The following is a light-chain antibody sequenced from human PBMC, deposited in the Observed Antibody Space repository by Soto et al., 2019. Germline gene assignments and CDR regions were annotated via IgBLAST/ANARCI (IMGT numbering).Light chain of an antibody. Sequence: AVQMTQFPSSLSASVGDTVTITCRASQGIRNDLGWYQQKPGKAPKLLIYAASSLQIGVPSRFSGSGSGPDFTLTISSLQPEDFATYYCLQDHSYPWTFGQGTKVEIK. J-gene: IGKJ1*01. CDR3: LQDHSYPWT. V-gene: IGKV1-6*02. CDR2: AAS. CDR1: QGIRND.